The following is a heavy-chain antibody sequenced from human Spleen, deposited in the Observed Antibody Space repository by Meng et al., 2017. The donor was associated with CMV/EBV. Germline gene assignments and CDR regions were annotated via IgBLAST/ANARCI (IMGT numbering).Heavy chain of an antibody. CDR3: ARDPSYYDFWSGYCDY. D-gene: IGHD3-3*01. Sequence: SGFHFRSYAMHWVRQAPGKGLEWVAVISYDGSNKSYAASVKGRFTISRDNSKNTLYLQMNSLRAEDTAVYYCARDPSYYDFWSGYCDYWGQGTLVTVSS. CDR1: GFHFRSYA. J-gene: IGHJ4*02. CDR2: ISYDGSNK. V-gene: IGHV3-30*04.